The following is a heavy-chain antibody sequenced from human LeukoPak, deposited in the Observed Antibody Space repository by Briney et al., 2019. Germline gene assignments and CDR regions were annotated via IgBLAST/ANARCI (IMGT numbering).Heavy chain of an antibody. J-gene: IGHJ5*02. CDR2: ISDSGGST. V-gene: IGHV3-23*01. Sequence: GXLRLSCAASGFTFSSYAMSWVRQAPGKGLEWVSVISDSGGSTYYADSVKGRFTISRDNSKNTLYLQMNSLRAEDTAIYYCAKGLVYLKEGWFDPWGQGTLVTVSS. CDR3: AKGLVYLKEGWFDP. CDR1: GFTFSSYA. D-gene: IGHD2-8*01.